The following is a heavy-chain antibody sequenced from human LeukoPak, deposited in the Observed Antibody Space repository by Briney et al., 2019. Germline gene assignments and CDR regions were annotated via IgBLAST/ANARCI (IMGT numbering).Heavy chain of an antibody. CDR3: ARGTGSWLRLTRWFDP. J-gene: IGHJ5*02. CDR1: GYTFTNYD. Sequence: ASVKVSCKASGYTFTNYDINWVRQATGQGLEWMGWMNPNSGNTDYAQKFQGRVTMTRNTSISTAYMELSGLVSEDTAVYYCARGTGSWLRLTRWFDPWGQGTLVTVSS. D-gene: IGHD5-12*01. CDR2: MNPNSGNT. V-gene: IGHV1-8*01.